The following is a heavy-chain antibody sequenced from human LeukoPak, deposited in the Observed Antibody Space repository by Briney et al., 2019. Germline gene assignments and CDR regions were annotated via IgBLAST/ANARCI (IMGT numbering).Heavy chain of an antibody. J-gene: IGHJ1*01. CDR2: IKATTDGAAT. D-gene: IGHD3-9*01. Sequence: GGSLRLSCAVSGFIFSNAWMSWVRQAPGKGLEWIGRIKATTDGAATDYAAPVKGRFIISRLDSKNTLYLQMHSLQVGDTAVYFCTTGDIYWKNFYHRGQGTLVTVSS. V-gene: IGHV3-15*01. CDR1: GFIFSNAW. CDR3: TTGDIYWKNFYH.